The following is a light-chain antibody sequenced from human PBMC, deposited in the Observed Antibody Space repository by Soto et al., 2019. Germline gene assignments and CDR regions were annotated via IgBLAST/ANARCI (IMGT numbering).Light chain of an antibody. CDR3: QQYNNWPPWT. V-gene: IGKV3-15*01. J-gene: IGKJ1*01. CDR1: QSVSSN. Sequence: EIVLTQSPGTLSLSPGERATLSCRASQSVSSNLAWYQQKPGQPPRLLIYGASTRATGIPARFSGSGSGTEFTLTISSLQSEDFAVYYCQQYNNWPPWTFGQGTKVDI. CDR2: GAS.